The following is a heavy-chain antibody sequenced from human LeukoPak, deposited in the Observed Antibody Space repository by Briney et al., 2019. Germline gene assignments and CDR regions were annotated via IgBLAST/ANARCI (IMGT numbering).Heavy chain of an antibody. V-gene: IGHV1-46*01. CDR2: INPSGGST. Sequence: ASVKVSCKASGYTFTSYYMHWVRQAPGQGLEWMGIINPSGGSTSYAQKFQGRVTMTRDTSTSTVYMELSSLRSEDTAVYYCARGVEMATLRYYYYHYGMDVWGQGTTVTVSS. CDR3: ARGVEMATLRYYYYHYGMDV. J-gene: IGHJ6*02. D-gene: IGHD5-24*01. CDR1: GYTFTSYY.